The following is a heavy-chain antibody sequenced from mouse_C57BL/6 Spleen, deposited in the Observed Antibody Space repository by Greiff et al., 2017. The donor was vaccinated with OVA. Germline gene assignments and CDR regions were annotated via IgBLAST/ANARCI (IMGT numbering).Heavy chain of an antibody. D-gene: IGHD4-1*01. CDR1: GYTFTSYW. CDR3: ASELANYLYFDV. Sequence: QVQLQQPGAELVRPGSSVKLSCKASGYTFTSYWMHWVKQRPIQGLEWIGNIDPSDSETHYNQKFKDKATLTVDKSSSTAYMQLSSLTAEDSAVYYCASELANYLYFDVWGTGTTVTVSS. V-gene: IGHV1-52*01. J-gene: IGHJ1*03. CDR2: IDPSDSET.